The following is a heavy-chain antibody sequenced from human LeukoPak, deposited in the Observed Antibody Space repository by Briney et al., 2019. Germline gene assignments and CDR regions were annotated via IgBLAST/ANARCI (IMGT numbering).Heavy chain of an antibody. J-gene: IGHJ4*02. D-gene: IGHD1-7*01. CDR3: AGPLTGTTLIFDY. CDR2: IYYSGST. Sequence: SETLSLTCTVSSGSITSYYWSWIRQPPGKGLEWIGYIYYSGSTTYNPSLKSRVTMSVDTSKNQFSLKLSSVTAADTAVYYCAGPLTGTTLIFDYWGQGTLVTVSS. CDR1: SGSITSYY. V-gene: IGHV4-59*01.